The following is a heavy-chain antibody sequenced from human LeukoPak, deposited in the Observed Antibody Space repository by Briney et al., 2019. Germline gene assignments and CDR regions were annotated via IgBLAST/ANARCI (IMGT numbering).Heavy chain of an antibody. D-gene: IGHD3-22*01. CDR1: GFTLSSYT. J-gene: IGHJ2*01. V-gene: IGHV3-21*01. CDR3: AGSDTIGYLPREWDYWYFDL. CDR2: ISSSSSYI. Sequence: GGSLRLSCAASGFTLSSYTMNWVRQAPGKGLEGVSSISSSSSYIYYADSVKGRFTISRDNTKNSLYLQMNSLRAEDTAVYYCAGSDTIGYLPREWDYWYFDLWGRGTLVTVSS.